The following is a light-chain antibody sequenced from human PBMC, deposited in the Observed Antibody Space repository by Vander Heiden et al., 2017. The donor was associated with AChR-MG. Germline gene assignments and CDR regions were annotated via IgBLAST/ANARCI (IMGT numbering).Light chain of an antibody. CDR2: STN. J-gene: IGLJ2*01. CDR1: GSNSGSNA. V-gene: IGLV1-44*01. CDR3: ATWDDSLSAQV. Sequence: QSLLTQAPSASGTPGHRVTLPCSGAGSNSGSNAVHWYQQLPGTAPKLLIYSTNQRPSGVPDRCSGSRSGTSASLAISGLQSEDEADYYCATWDDSLSAQVFGGGTKLTVL.